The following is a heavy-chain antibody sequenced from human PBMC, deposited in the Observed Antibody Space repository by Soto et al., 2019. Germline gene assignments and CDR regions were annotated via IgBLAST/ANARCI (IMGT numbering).Heavy chain of an antibody. V-gene: IGHV4-31*11. D-gene: IGHD1-20*01. Sequence: SETLSLTCAVSGGSISSGGYYWSWIRQHPGKGLEWIGYIYYSGSTYYNPSLKSRVTISVDTSKNQFSLKLSSVTAADTAVYYCARFIPGTGSDYWGQGTLVTVSS. CDR1: GGSISSGGYY. J-gene: IGHJ4*02. CDR2: IYYSGST. CDR3: ARFIPGTGSDY.